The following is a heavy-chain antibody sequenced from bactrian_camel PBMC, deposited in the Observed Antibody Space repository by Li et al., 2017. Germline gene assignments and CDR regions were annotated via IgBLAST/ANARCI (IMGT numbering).Heavy chain of an antibody. CDR2: IYTGDSRTV. V-gene: IGHV3S1*01. CDR1: GFLYKSYC. J-gene: IGHJ6*01. D-gene: IGHD2*01. Sequence: HVQLVESGGGSVQAGGSLTLSCEASGFLYKSYCMGWFRQAPGKEREGVAAIYTGDSRTVYYADSVKGRFAISADNAENTVYLQMNNLTAEDTAMYYCAVRGGGRRVGCRLGYYRKDADFGRWGQGTQVTVS. CDR3: AVRGGGRRVGCRLGYYRKDADFGR.